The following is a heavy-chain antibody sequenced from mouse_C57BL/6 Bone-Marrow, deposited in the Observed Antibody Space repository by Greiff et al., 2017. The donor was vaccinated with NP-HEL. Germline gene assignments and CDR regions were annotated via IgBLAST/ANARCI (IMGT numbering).Heavy chain of an antibody. CDR2: INPYNGGT. V-gene: IGHV1-19*01. Sequence: EVKLLESGPVLVKPGASVKMSCKASGYTFTDYYMNWVKQSHGKSLEWIGVINPYNGGTSYNQKFKGKATLTVDKSSSTAYMELNSLTSEDSAVYYCASRNGDDYWGQGTTLTVSS. CDR1: GYTFTDYY. D-gene: IGHD3-3*01. J-gene: IGHJ2*01. CDR3: ASRNGDDY.